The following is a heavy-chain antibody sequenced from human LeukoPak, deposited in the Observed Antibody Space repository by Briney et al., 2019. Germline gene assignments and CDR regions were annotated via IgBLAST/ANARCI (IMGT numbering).Heavy chain of an antibody. CDR1: GFTFSCYA. Sequence: GGSLRLSCAASGFTFSCYAMSWVRQAPGKGLEWVSAISGSGGSTYYADSVKGRFTISRDNSKNTLYLQMNSLRAEDTAVYYCAKDHGRAYYGGVVTTYYFDYWGQGTLVTVSS. J-gene: IGHJ4*02. CDR2: ISGSGGST. V-gene: IGHV3-23*01. CDR3: AKDHGRAYYGGVVTTYYFDY. D-gene: IGHD3-3*01.